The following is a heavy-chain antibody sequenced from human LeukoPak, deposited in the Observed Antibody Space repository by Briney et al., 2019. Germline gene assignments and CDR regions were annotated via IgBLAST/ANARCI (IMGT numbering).Heavy chain of an antibody. CDR1: GYTFTKYD. J-gene: IGHJ4*02. Sequence: GASVKVSCKASGYTFTKYDINWVRQATGQGLEWMGWMNPNSGNTGYAQKFQGRVTMTRNTSITTAYMELSSLRSEDTAVYYCARAGITMVRVFYYWGQGTLVTVSS. CDR3: ARAGITMVRVFYY. V-gene: IGHV1-8*01. D-gene: IGHD3-10*01. CDR2: MNPNSGNT.